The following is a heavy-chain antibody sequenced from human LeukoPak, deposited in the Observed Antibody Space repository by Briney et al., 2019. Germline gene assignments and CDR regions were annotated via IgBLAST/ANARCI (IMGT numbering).Heavy chain of an antibody. CDR1: GGSISRGDYY. V-gene: IGHV4-30-4*01. CDR2: IYYSGST. CDR3: AREPLVVPAARRDAFDI. D-gene: IGHD2-2*01. J-gene: IGHJ3*02. Sequence: SETLSLTCTVSGGSISRGDYYWSWIRQPPGKGLEWIGYIYYSGSTYYNPSLKSRVTISVDTSKNQFSLKLSSVTAADTAVYYCAREPLVVPAARRDAFDIWGQGTMVTVSS.